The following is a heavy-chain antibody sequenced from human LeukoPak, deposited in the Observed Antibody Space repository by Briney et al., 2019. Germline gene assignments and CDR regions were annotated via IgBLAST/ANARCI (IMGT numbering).Heavy chain of an antibody. CDR1: GYTFTGYF. CDR3: ARDLPKGGDYFDY. D-gene: IGHD3-16*01. CDR2: INPNNGDT. Sequence: ASVKVSCKASGYTFTGYFIHWVRQAPGQGLEWMGWINPNNGDTSYAQKFQGRVTMTRDTSITTAYMELSRLRSDDTAVYYCARDLPKGGDYFDYWGQGTLVTVSS. J-gene: IGHJ4*02. V-gene: IGHV1-2*02.